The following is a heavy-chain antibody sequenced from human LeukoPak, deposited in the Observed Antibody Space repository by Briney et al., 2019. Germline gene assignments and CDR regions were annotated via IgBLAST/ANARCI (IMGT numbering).Heavy chain of an antibody. CDR3: TTRPGWFGEFGVDY. CDR1: GFTFSNAW. CDR2: IKSKTDGGTT. V-gene: IGHV3-15*01. Sequence: GGSLRLSCAASGFTFSNAWMSWVRQAPGKGLEWVGRIKSKTDGGTTDYAAPVKGRFTISRDDSKNTLYLQMNSLKTEDTAVYYCTTRPGWFGEFGVDYWGQGTLVTVSS. D-gene: IGHD3-10*01. J-gene: IGHJ4*02.